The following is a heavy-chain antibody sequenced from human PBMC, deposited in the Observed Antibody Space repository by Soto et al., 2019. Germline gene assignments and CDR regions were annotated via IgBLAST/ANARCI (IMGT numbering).Heavy chain of an antibody. CDR2: IYYSGST. Sequence: QVQLQESSPGLVKPSQTLSLTCTVSGGSISSGGYYWSWIRQHPGKGLEWIGYIYYSGSTYYDPSLKSRVTISVDTSKNQFSLKLSSVTAAGTAVYYCARVCGGDCHYGMDVWGQGTTVTVSS. V-gene: IGHV4-31*03. J-gene: IGHJ6*02. D-gene: IGHD2-21*02. CDR1: GGSISSGGYY. CDR3: ARVCGGDCHYGMDV.